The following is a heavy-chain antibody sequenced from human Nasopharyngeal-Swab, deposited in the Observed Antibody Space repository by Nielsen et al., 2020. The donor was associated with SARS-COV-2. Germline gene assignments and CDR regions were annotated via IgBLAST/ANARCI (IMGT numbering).Heavy chain of an antibody. CDR1: GFTVSHKY. Sequence: GGSLRLSCAASGFTVSHKYMTWVRQAPGKGLEWVSIILGEESKYYADSVRGRFTISRDDSNNTLYLQMNSLRADDSAVYYCATVGEFKRFDPWGQGTQVTVSS. D-gene: IGHD3-3*01. V-gene: IGHV3-53*01. CDR2: ILGEESK. CDR3: ATVGEFKRFDP. J-gene: IGHJ5*02.